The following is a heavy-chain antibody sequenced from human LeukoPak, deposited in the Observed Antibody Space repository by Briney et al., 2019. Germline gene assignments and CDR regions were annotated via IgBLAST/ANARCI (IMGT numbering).Heavy chain of an antibody. V-gene: IGHV5-51*01. J-gene: IGHJ6*03. CDR1: GYTFTSYW. CDR2: IYPGDSDT. Sequence: GESLKISCKGAGYTFTSYWIGWVRQMPGKGLEWMGIIYPGDSDTRYSPSFQGQVTISADKSISTAYLQWNSLKASDTAIYYCARRSSSWYRGNFYYYMDVWGKGTTVTVSS. D-gene: IGHD6-13*01. CDR3: ARRSSSWYRGNFYYYMDV.